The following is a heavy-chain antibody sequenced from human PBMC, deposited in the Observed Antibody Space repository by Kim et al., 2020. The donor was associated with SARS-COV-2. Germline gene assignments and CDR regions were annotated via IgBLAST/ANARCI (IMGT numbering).Heavy chain of an antibody. CDR3: AKEGTSGTFPDY. V-gene: IGHV3-30*18. CDR2: ISFDGSKT. D-gene: IGHD3-10*01. Sequence: GGSLRLSCAVSGFTFRNYGMHWVRQAPGKGLEWVALISFDGSKTYYVDSVKGRCTISRDNSKNTLFLHMFALGDEDTAVYYCAKEGTSGTFPDYWGQGTLVTVSS. CDR1: GFTFRNYG. J-gene: IGHJ4*02.